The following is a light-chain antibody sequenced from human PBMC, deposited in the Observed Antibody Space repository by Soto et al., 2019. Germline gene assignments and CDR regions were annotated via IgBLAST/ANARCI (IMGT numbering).Light chain of an antibody. CDR2: DAF. Sequence: EIVLTQSPGTLSVSPWESATLSCRASRSLDSGQLAWYQQKVGRAPRLLIHDAFMRATGIPDRFSGSGSGTDFTLTIARLEPEDFAVYYCQQYGDSPRTFGQGTRLEIK. CDR1: RSLDSGQ. J-gene: IGKJ5*01. CDR3: QQYGDSPRT. V-gene: IGKV3-20*01.